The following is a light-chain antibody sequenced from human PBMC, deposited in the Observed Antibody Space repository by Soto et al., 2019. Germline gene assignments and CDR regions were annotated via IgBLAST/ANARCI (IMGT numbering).Light chain of an antibody. CDR1: ESISNY. CDR3: QQSYSTPWT. CDR2: AAS. V-gene: IGKV1-39*01. Sequence: DIQITHSPSSLSASLGDRITITFRASESISNYLNWYQQKPGKAPKLLIYAASSLQSGVPSRLSGSGSGTDFTLAISSLQPEDFATYYCQQSYSTPWTFGQGTKVDIK. J-gene: IGKJ1*01.